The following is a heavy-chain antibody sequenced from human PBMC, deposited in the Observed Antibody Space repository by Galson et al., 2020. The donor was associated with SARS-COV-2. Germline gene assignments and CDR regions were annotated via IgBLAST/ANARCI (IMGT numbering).Heavy chain of an antibody. CDR3: ARDWGWRHLLVTYFDY. CDR2: IYHDGSRK. CDR1: GFNFNSYA. V-gene: IGHV3-30*12. D-gene: IGHD3-16*01. Sequence: QLGESLKISCAGSGFNFNSYAVHWVRQAPGKGPEWVALIYHDGSRKYYADSVRGRFTLSRDESQATAYLQMNRVGVEDTAVYYCARDWGWRHLLVTYFDYWGQGSVVTVSS. J-gene: IGHJ4*02.